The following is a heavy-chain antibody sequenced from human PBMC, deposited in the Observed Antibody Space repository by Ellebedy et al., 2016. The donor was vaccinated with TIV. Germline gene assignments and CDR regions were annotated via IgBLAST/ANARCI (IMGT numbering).Heavy chain of an antibody. CDR2: TRNKANSYTT. J-gene: IGHJ4*02. D-gene: IGHD3-9*01. CDR3: ARDDIPPTFDY. V-gene: IGHV3-72*01. Sequence: PGGSLRLSCAASGFTFSDHYMDWVRQAPGKGLEWVGRTRNKANSYTTEYAASVKGRFTISRDDSKNSLYLQMNSLRAEDTAVYYCARDDIPPTFDYWGQGTLVTVSS. CDR1: GFTFSDHY.